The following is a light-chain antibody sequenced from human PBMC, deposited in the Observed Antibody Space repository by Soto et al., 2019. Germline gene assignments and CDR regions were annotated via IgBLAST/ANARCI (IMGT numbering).Light chain of an antibody. CDR3: QQRSNWPLT. Sequence: EIVLTQSPATLSLSPGERATLSCRASQSISSYLAWYQQKPGQAPRLLIYDASNRATVIPARFSGSGSGTDFTLTISSLEPEDFAVYDCQQRSNWPLTVGPGTKVDIK. CDR2: DAS. CDR1: QSISSY. V-gene: IGKV3-11*01. J-gene: IGKJ3*01.